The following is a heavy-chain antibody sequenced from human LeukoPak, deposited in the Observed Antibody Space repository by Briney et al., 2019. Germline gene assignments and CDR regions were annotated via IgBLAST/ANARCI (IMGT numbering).Heavy chain of an antibody. D-gene: IGHD6-19*01. CDR3: AKNRDSSDYPRDFDY. Sequence: EAGGSLRLSCAASRFTFSSYGMHWVRQTPGKGVEWVAFIRHDGSYQEFADSVKGRFTVSRDNSKDTVYLQMNSLRTVDTAVYYCAKNRDSSDYPRDFDYWGQGTLVTVSS. J-gene: IGHJ4*02. CDR2: IRHDGSYQ. CDR1: RFTFSSYG. V-gene: IGHV3-30*02.